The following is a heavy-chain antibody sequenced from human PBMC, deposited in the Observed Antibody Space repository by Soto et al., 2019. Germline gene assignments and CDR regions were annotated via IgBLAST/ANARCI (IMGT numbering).Heavy chain of an antibody. CDR1: GGSITSYH. CDR2: TSYTGNT. J-gene: IGHJ5*02. Sequence: SETLSLTGVGCGGSITSYHWSWIRQFPGKGMEWIAYTSYTGNTNYNPSLQNRVTISMQTPKNQLSLKLTPMTAAEKAVYYCARDMQARFNQYFDPCGHRNLVTGSS. CDR3: ARDMQARFNQYFDP. V-gene: IGHV4-59*01.